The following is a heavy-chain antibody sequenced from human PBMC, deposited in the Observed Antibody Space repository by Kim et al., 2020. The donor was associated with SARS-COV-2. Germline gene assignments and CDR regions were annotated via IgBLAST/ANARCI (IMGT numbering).Heavy chain of an antibody. J-gene: IGHJ6*02. CDR3: ARVWVRGVIGYYYGMDV. D-gene: IGHD3-10*01. Sequence: GKGRFTISRDNAKNSLYLQMNSLRAEDTAVYYCARVWVRGVIGYYYGMDVWGQGTTVTVSS. V-gene: IGHV3-11*01.